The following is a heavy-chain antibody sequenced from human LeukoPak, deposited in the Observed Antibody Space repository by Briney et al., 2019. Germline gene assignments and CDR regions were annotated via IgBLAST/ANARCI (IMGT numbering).Heavy chain of an antibody. CDR1: GFTFSSYA. D-gene: IGHD6-19*01. V-gene: IGHV3-23*01. CDR2: ISGSGGST. CDR3: AKDTGGIAVAGTRFDY. J-gene: IGHJ4*02. Sequence: GGSLRLSCAASGFTFSSYAMSWVRQAPGKGLEWVSAISGSGGSTYYADSVKGRLTISRDNSKNTLYLQMNSLRAEDTAVYYCAKDTGGIAVAGTRFDYWGQGTLVTVSS.